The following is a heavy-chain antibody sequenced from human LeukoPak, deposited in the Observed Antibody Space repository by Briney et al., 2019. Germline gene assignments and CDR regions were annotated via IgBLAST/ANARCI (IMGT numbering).Heavy chain of an antibody. CDR3: ARRRPTYNWNDSSHYYYYMDV. CDR1: GGSISSSSYY. Sequence: PSETLSLTCTVSGGSISSSSYYWGWIRQPPGKWLEWIGSIYYSGSTYYPQSLKSRVTISVDMSKNQFSLKLSSVTAADTAVYYCARRRPTYNWNDSSHYYYYMDVWGKGTTVTVSS. V-gene: IGHV4-39*07. CDR2: IYYSGST. J-gene: IGHJ6*03. D-gene: IGHD1-1*01.